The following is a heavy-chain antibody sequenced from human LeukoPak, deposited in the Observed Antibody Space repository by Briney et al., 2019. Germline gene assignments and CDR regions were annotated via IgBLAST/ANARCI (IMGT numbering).Heavy chain of an antibody. CDR2: IYWDDEK. V-gene: IGHV2-5*02. Sequence: SGPTLVNPKQTLMLTCTFSGFSPSTSGVGVGWIRQPPGKALEWLALIYWDDEKRHSPSLKSRLTITKDTSKNQVVLTMTNMDPVDTATYYCAHSHGYGSSWSGFDSWGQGTLVTVSS. J-gene: IGHJ4*02. CDR3: AHSHGYGSSWSGFDS. D-gene: IGHD6-13*01. CDR1: GFSPSTSGVG.